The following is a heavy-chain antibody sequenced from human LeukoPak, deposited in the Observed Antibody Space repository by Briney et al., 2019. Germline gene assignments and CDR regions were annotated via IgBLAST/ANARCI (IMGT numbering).Heavy chain of an antibody. D-gene: IGHD6-13*01. V-gene: IGHV1-8*01. CDR1: GSSFTSND. CDR3: ARARTPMIAAAGTHYYYGMDV. Sequence: ASVKVSCKASGSSFTSNDINWVRQATGQGLERLGWMNPNSDNTGYAQKFQGRVTMTRNTSISTAYMELSSLGSDDTAVYYCARARTPMIAAAGTHYYYGMDVWGQGTTVTVSS. J-gene: IGHJ6*02. CDR2: MNPNSDNT.